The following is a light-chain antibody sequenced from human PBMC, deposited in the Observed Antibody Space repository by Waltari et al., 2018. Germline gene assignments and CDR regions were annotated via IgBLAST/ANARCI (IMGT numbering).Light chain of an antibody. Sequence: DIVMTQSPLSLPVTPGEPPSISCRSSQSLLHNNVYHFLDWYLQKPGQSPQLLIYLGSNRASGVPDRFSGSGSGTDFTLKISRVEAEDVGVYYCMQALQTPWTFGQGTKVEIK. J-gene: IGKJ1*01. CDR2: LGS. CDR1: QSLLHNNVYHF. CDR3: MQALQTPWT. V-gene: IGKV2-28*01.